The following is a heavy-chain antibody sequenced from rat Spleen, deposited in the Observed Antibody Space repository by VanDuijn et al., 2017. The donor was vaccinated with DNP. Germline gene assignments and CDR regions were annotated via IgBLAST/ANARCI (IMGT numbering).Heavy chain of an antibody. CDR1: GFTFSNFG. V-gene: IGHV5S13*01. D-gene: IGHD1-12*02. CDR2: ISSGGGNT. CDR3: TTEMADY. J-gene: IGHJ2*01. Sequence: EVQLVESGGGLVQPGRSLRLSCAASGFTFSNFGMAWVRQAPTKGLEWIASISSGGGNTYYRDSVKGRFTISRDNAQNTQYLQMDSLRSEDTATYYCTTEMADYWGQGVMVTVSS.